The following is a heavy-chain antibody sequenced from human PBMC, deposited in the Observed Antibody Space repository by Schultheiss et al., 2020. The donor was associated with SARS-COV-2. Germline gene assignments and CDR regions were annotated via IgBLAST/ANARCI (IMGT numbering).Heavy chain of an antibody. J-gene: IGHJ3*02. D-gene: IGHD4-17*01. CDR2: ISGSGGST. CDR1: GFTFSSYA. V-gene: IGHV3-23*01. CDR3: AKCASTVTILDAFDI. Sequence: GESLKISCAASGFTFSSYAMRWVRQAPGKGLEWVSFISGSGGSTYYADSVKGRFTISRDNSKNTLYLQMNSLRAEDTAVYYCAKCASTVTILDAFDIWGQGTMVTVSS.